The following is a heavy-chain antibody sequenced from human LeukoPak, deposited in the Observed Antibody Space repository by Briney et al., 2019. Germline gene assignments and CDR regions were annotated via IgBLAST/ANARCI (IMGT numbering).Heavy chain of an antibody. Sequence: SETLSLTCAVYGGSFSGYYWSWIRQPPGKGLEWIGEINHSGSINYNPSLKSRVTISVDTSKNQFSLKLSSVTAADTAVYYCAREGVTTVNWFDPWGQGTLVTVSS. CDR3: AREGVTTVNWFDP. CDR1: GGSFSGYY. V-gene: IGHV4-34*01. J-gene: IGHJ5*02. D-gene: IGHD4-17*01. CDR2: INHSGSI.